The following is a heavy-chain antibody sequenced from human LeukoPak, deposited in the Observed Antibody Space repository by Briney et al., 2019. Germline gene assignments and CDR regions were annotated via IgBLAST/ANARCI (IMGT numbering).Heavy chain of an antibody. D-gene: IGHD6-19*01. CDR2: ISSSSSYI. J-gene: IGHJ5*02. CDR1: GFTFSSYS. V-gene: IGHV3-21*01. Sequence: GGSLRLSCAASGFTFSSYSMNWVRQAPGKGLEWVSSISSSSSYIYYADSVKGRFTISRDNAKNSLYLQMNSPRAEDTAVYYCARDVLAVAATGSNWFDPWGQGTLVTVSS. CDR3: ARDVLAVAATGSNWFDP.